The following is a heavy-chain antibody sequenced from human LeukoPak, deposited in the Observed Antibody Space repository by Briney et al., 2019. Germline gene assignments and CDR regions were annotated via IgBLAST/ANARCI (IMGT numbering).Heavy chain of an antibody. CDR3: ARGSTVTTGGNDY. J-gene: IGHJ4*02. CDR1: GYTFSTYV. CDR2: ISGYNGKT. V-gene: IGHV1-18*01. Sequence: ASVKVSCEASGYTFSTYVVIWVRQAPGQGLEWMGWISGYNGKTNYAQKFQGRVTITADESTSTAYMELSSLRSEDTAVYYCARGSTVTTGGNDYWGQGTLVTVSS. D-gene: IGHD4-17*01.